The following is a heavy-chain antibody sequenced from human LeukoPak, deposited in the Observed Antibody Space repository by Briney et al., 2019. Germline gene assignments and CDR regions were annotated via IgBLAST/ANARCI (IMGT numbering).Heavy chain of an antibody. V-gene: IGHV3-53*01. Sequence: GGSLRPSCAASGFTVSSNYMSWVRQAPGKGLEWVSVIYSGGSTYYADSVKGRFTISRDNSKNTLYLQMNSLRAEDTAVYYCARGDYYDSSGYFDYWGQGTLVTVSS. CDR3: ARGDYYDSSGYFDY. J-gene: IGHJ4*02. CDR2: IYSGGST. D-gene: IGHD3-22*01. CDR1: GFTVSSNY.